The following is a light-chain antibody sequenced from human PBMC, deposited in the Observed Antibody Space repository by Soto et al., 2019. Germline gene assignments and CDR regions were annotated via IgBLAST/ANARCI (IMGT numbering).Light chain of an antibody. V-gene: IGLV3-21*04. CDR1: NIGSQS. Sequence: SYELTQKPSLSVAPEKTASITCGGDNIGSQSVHWYQHKPGQAPILVMRYASDRPSGIPERFSGSNSGNTATLTISRVEAGDEADYYCQVWDSSSDRPVFGGGTKLTVL. CDR2: YAS. J-gene: IGLJ3*02. CDR3: QVWDSSSDRPV.